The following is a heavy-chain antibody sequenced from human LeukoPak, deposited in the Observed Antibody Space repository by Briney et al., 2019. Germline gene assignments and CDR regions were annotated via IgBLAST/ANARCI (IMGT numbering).Heavy chain of an antibody. CDR1: GFSISNYF. J-gene: IGHJ4*02. V-gene: IGHV3-74*01. Sequence: PGGSLRLSCAASGFSISNYFIHWVRQAPGKGLVWVSRINGGGSSTTYADSVKGRFTISRDNAKNTVYLQMNSLRAEDTAVYYCARESIAVAGAPFDYWGQGTLVTVSS. D-gene: IGHD6-19*01. CDR3: ARESIAVAGAPFDY. CDR2: INGGGSST.